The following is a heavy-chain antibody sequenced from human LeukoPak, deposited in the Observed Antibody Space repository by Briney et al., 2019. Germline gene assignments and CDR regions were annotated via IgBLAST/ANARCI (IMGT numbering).Heavy chain of an antibody. D-gene: IGHD3-3*01. V-gene: IGHV3-21*01. CDR3: ARDLSPYYDFWSGYSGRMDV. J-gene: IGHJ6*04. CDR1: GFTFSSYS. CDR2: ISSSSSYI. Sequence: GGSLRLSCAASGFTFSSYSMNWVRQAPGKGLEWVSSISSSSSYIYYADSVKGRFTISRDNAKNSLYLQMNSLRAEDTAVYYCARDLSPYYDFWSGYSGRMDVWGKGTTVTVSS.